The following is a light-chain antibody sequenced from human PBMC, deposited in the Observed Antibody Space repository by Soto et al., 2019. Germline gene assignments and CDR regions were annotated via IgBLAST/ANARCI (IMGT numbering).Light chain of an antibody. CDR1: QSVSSD. Sequence: EIVLTQSPSTLSVSPGDRATLSCRASQSVSSDFAWYQHKPGQTPRLLIYDVSNRATGIPARFSGTGSGTDFTLTISSLEPEDFALYYCQHRHNFGPGTKVDFK. J-gene: IGKJ3*01. V-gene: IGKV3-11*01. CDR2: DVS. CDR3: QHRHN.